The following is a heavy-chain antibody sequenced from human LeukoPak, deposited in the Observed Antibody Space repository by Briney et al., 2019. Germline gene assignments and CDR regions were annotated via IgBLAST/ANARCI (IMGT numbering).Heavy chain of an antibody. J-gene: IGHJ4*02. CDR2: ISAYNGNT. CDR1: GYTFTSYG. Sequence: ASVKVSCKASGYTFTSYGINWVRQAPGQGLEWMGWISAYNGNTNYAQKLQGRVTMTTDTSTSTAYMELRSLRSDDTAVYYCARERLEAMIVVVMTPDYWGQGTLVTVSS. D-gene: IGHD3-22*01. V-gene: IGHV1-18*01. CDR3: ARERLEAMIVVVMTPDY.